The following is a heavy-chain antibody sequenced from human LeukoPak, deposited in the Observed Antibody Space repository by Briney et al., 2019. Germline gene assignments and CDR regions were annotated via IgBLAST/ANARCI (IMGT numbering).Heavy chain of an antibody. D-gene: IGHD5-12*01. J-gene: IGHJ6*03. CDR1: GYTFNGYY. Sequence: ASVKVSCKASGYTFNGYYIHWVRQAPGQGLEWMGWINPNSGGTNYAQKLQGRVTMTTDTSTSTAYMELRSLRSDDTAVYYCARGYGATSRRGYYMDVWGKGTTVTVSS. V-gene: IGHV1-2*02. CDR3: ARGYGATSRRGYYMDV. CDR2: INPNSGGT.